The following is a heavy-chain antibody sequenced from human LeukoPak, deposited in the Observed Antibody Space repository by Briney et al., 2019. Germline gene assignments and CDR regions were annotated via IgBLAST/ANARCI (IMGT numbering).Heavy chain of an antibody. J-gene: IGHJ4*02. CDR2: ISYDGSNK. D-gene: IGHD5-18*01. CDR3: AKELRGYSYGQRWADY. V-gene: IGHV3-30*18. Sequence: GGSLRLSCAASGFTFSSYGIHWVRQAPGKGLEWVAVISYDGSNKYYADSVKGRFTISRDNSKNTLYLQMNSLRAEDTAVYYCAKELRGYSYGQRWADYWGQGTLVTVSS. CDR1: GFTFSSYG.